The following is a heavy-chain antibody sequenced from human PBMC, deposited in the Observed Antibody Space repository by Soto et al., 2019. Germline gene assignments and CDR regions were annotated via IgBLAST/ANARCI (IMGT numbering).Heavy chain of an antibody. V-gene: IGHV4-61*01. CDR2: IYYSGST. J-gene: IGHJ5*02. Sequence: PSETLSLTCTVSGGSVSSGSYYWSWIRQPPGKGLEWIGYIYYSGSTNYNPSLKSRVTISVDTSKNQFSLKLSSVTAADTAVYYCARDCGDTATNWFDPWGQGTLVTVSS. CDR3: ARDCGDTATNWFDP. D-gene: IGHD5-18*01. CDR1: GGSVSSGSYY.